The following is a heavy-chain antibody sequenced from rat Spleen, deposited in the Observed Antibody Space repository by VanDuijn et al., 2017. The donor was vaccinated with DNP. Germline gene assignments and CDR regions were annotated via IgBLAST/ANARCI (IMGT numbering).Heavy chain of an antibody. D-gene: IGHD1-11*01. J-gene: IGHJ3*01. V-gene: IGHV4-2*01. Sequence: EVQLVESGGGLVQPGRSLKLSCAASGFNFNDYWMGWVRQAPGKGLEWIGKINKESSTINYTPSLKDKFTISRDNAQNSLYLQMSKLGSEDTSIYYCAREEDYGYVYWGQGTLVTVSS. CDR1: GFNFNDYW. CDR3: AREEDYGYVY. CDR2: INKESSTI.